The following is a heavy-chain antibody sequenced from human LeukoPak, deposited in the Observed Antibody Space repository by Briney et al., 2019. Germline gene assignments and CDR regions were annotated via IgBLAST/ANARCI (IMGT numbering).Heavy chain of an antibody. CDR1: GGTFSSYA. CDR2: IIPIFGTA. J-gene: IGHJ6*02. D-gene: IGHD2-2*01. CDR3: ASGADIVVVPASVPYYYYGMDV. Sequence: ASVKVSCKASGGTFSSYAISWVRQAPGQGLEWMGGIIPIFGTANYAQKFQGRVTITADESTSTAYMELSSLRSEDTAVYYCASGADIVVVPASVPYYYYGMDVWGQGTTVTVPS. V-gene: IGHV1-69*13.